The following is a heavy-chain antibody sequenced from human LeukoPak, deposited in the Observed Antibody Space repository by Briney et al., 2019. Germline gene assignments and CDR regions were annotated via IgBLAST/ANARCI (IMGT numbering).Heavy chain of an antibody. J-gene: IGHJ3*02. D-gene: IGHD3-3*01. CDR2: IRYDGSNK. V-gene: IGHV3-30*02. CDR1: GFTFSSYG. CDR3: AKKGRGYDSWSHAFDI. Sequence: PGGSLRLSCAASGFTFSSYGMHWVRQAPGKGLEWVAFIRYDGSNKYYADSVKGRFTISRDNSKNTLYLQMNSLRAEDTAVYYCAKKGRGYDSWSHAFDIRGQGTMVTVSS.